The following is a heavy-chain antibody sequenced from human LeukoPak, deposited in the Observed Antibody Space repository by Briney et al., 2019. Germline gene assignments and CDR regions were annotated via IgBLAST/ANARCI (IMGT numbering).Heavy chain of an antibody. V-gene: IGHV3-33*08. CDR1: GGSISSGG. CDR2: IWYDGSNK. Sequence: LSLTCAVSGGSISSGGYSWSWIRQPPGKGLEWVAVIWYDGSNKYYADSVKGRFTISRDNSKNTLYLQMNSLRAEDTAVYYCARDTRRVTMVRGVDDAFDIWGQGTMVTVSS. J-gene: IGHJ3*02. CDR3: ARDTRRVTMVRGVDDAFDI. D-gene: IGHD3-10*01.